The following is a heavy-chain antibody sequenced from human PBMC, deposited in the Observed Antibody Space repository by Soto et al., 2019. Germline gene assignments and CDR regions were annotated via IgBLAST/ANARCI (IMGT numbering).Heavy chain of an antibody. Sequence: QPGGSLRLSCAASGFTFSSYWMSWVRQAPGKGLEWVANIKQDGSEKYYVDSVKVRFTISRDNAKNSLYLQMNSLRAEDTAVYYCARVGAFYVAPVLFFDSWGQGTMVTVSS. CDR1: GFTFSSYW. V-gene: IGHV3-7*01. CDR3: ARVGAFYVAPVLFFDS. D-gene: IGHD3-16*01. CDR2: IKQDGSEK. J-gene: IGHJ3*02.